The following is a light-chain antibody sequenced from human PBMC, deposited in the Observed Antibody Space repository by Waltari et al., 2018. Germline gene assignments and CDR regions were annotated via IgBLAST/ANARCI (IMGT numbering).Light chain of an antibody. CDR2: GAS. Sequence: ATQMTQSPSSLSASVGGRVTITCRATQALGSELAWYQQRPGEAPKVLIYGASRLQNGVPSRFSGSVSGTYFTLTISSLQPEDFATYYCLQDYNYPRTFGHGTKVEV. CDR3: LQDYNYPRT. CDR1: QALGSE. J-gene: IGKJ1*01. V-gene: IGKV1-6*02.